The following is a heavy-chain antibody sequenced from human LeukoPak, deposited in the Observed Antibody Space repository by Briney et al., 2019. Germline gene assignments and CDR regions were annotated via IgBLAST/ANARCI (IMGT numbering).Heavy chain of an antibody. J-gene: IGHJ4*02. V-gene: IGHV3-23*01. CDR3: ARALIGYYFDY. D-gene: IGHD2-8*01. CDR1: GFTFSSYA. Sequence: GGSLRLSCAASGFTFSSYAVSWVRQAPGKGLEWVSAISGSGGSTYYADSVKGRFTISRDNSKNTLYLQMNSLRAEDTAVYYCARALIGYYFDYWGQGTLVTVSS. CDR2: ISGSGGST.